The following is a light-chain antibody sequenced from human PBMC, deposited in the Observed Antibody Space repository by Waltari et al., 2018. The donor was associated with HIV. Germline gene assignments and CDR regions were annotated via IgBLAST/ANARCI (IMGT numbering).Light chain of an antibody. J-gene: IGLJ1*01. CDR1: SSNIGSNT. CDR3: ASGDDSLNGLYV. V-gene: IGLV1-44*01. Sequence: QSVLTQPPSASATPGQRVTISCSGNSSNIGSNTVNWYLQLPGTAPKLLIYSNSQRPSGVPARFSGSNSGTSASLSISGLQSEDEAHYYCASGDDSLNGLYVFGPGTKVTVL. CDR2: SNS.